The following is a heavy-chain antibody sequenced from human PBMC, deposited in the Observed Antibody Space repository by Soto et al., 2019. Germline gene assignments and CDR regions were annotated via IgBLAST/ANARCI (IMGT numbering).Heavy chain of an antibody. V-gene: IGHV4-61*01. CDR2: ISSSGST. CDR3: ARDSLALFAS. CDR1: DGSVSSGSYY. J-gene: IGHJ5*02. Sequence: SENLSLTCTVSDGSVSSGSYYWSWIRQPPGKGLEWIGYISSSGSTFYNPSLKSRVIISVDTSMNRFSLRLSSVTAADTAVYDCARDSLALFASWGQGTLVT. D-gene: IGHD5-12*01.